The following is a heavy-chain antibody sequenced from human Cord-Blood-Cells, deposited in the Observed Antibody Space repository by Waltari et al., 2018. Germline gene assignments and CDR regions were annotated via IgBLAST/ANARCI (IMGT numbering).Heavy chain of an antibody. J-gene: IGHJ4*02. CDR1: GYTFTGYY. V-gene: IGHV1-2*02. CDR3: ARADIAAAGPVNFDY. Sequence: QVQLVQSGAEVQKPGASVKVSFKASGYTFTGYYMQWVRHATGQGLEWMGWINPNSGGTNYAQKFQGRVTMTRDTSISTAYMELSRLRSDDTAVYYCARADIAAAGPVNFDYWGQGTLVTVSS. D-gene: IGHD6-13*01. CDR2: INPNSGGT.